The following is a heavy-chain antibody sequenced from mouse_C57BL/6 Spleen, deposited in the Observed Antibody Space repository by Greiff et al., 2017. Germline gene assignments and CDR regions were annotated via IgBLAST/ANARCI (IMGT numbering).Heavy chain of an antibody. CDR3: ARGWLLNWYFDV. CDR2: ISYSGST. CDR1: GYSITSGYD. J-gene: IGHJ1*03. Sequence: EVQLQESGPGMVKPSQSLSLTCTVTGYSITSGYDWHWIRHFPGNKLEWMGYISYSGSTNYNPSLKSRISITHDTSKNHFFLKLNSVTTEDTATYYCARGWLLNWYFDVWGTGTTVTVSS. V-gene: IGHV3-1*01. D-gene: IGHD2-3*01.